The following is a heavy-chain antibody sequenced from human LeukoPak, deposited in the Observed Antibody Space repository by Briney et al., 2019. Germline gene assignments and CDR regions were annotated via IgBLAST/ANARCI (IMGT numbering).Heavy chain of an antibody. D-gene: IGHD6-6*01. J-gene: IGHJ4*02. CDR1: GFTFSSYA. Sequence: GGSLRLSCAASGFTFSSYAMHWVRQAPGKGLEWVAVISYDGSNKYYADSVKGRFTISRDNSKNTLYLQMNSLRAEDTAVYYCARSTRIAPPLDYWGQGTLVTVSS. CDR3: ARSTRIAPPLDY. CDR2: ISYDGSNK. V-gene: IGHV3-30*01.